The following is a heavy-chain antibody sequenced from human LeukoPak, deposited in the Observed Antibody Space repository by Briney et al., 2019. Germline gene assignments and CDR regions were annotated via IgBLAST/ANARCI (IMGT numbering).Heavy chain of an antibody. Sequence: GGSLRLSCAASGFTFDDYTMHWVRQAPGKGLERVSLISWDGGSTYYADSVKGRFTISRDNSKNSLYLQMNSLRTEDTALYYCAKGMGNSGWYGRGYYYYGMDVWGQGTTVTVSS. CDR2: ISWDGGST. CDR3: AKGMGNSGWYGRGYYYYGMDV. CDR1: GFTFDDYT. D-gene: IGHD6-19*01. V-gene: IGHV3-43*01. J-gene: IGHJ6*02.